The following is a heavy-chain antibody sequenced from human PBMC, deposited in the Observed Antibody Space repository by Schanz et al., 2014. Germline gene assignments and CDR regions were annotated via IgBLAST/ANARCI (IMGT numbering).Heavy chain of an antibody. Sequence: QGQLVESGGGVVQPGKSLRLSCATSGFIFRSFGIHWVRQAPGKGLEWVAVIWSDGTNEYYADSVKGRFTISGDNAKNTLYLQMNSLRAEDTAVYYCARIGGSVFDYWAQGTLVTVSS. CDR2: IWSDGTNE. V-gene: IGHV3-33*03. CDR3: ARIGGSVFDY. D-gene: IGHD3-10*01. CDR1: GFIFRSFG. J-gene: IGHJ4*02.